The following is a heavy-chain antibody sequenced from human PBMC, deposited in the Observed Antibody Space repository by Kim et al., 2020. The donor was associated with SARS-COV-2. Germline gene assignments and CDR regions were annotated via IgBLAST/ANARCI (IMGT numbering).Heavy chain of an antibody. Sequence: GGSLRLSCAASGFTFSSYAMHWVRQAPGKGLEWVAVISYDGSNKYYADSVKGRFTISRDNSKNTLYLQMNSLRAEDTAVYYCARSRDGYNVFDYWGQGTL. CDR1: GFTFSSYA. V-gene: IGHV3-30-3*01. J-gene: IGHJ4*02. CDR2: ISYDGSNK. CDR3: ARSRDGYNVFDY. D-gene: IGHD5-12*01.